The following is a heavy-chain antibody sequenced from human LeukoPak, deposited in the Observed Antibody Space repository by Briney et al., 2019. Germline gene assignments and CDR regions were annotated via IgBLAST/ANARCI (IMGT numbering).Heavy chain of an antibody. Sequence: SETLSLTSSVSGGSISRYYRSWVRQPPGEGREWIGNIYYSGSTNYNPSLKSRVTISVDTSKNQFSLKLSSVTAADTAVYYCARLERHTVVTRGEFDIWNQGTLVTVSS. D-gene: IGHD4-23*01. V-gene: IGHV4-59*08. CDR2: IYYSGST. CDR3: ARLERHTVVTRGEFDI. CDR1: GGSISRYY. J-gene: IGHJ3*02.